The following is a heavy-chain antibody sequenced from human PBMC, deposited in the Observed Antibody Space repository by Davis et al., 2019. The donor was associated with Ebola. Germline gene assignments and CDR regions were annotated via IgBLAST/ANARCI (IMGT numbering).Heavy chain of an antibody. D-gene: IGHD5-12*01. CDR3: TTPGGQDSGYDVFDI. J-gene: IGHJ3*02. Sequence: AASVKVSCKASGYTFTNYYMHWVRQAPGQGLEWMGRINPNFGGKIYAQKFQGRVTVTRDTSTTTVYMDLSSLRSEDTALYYCTTPGGQDSGYDVFDIWGQGTMVTVSS. CDR2: INPNFGGK. V-gene: IGHV1-46*03. CDR1: GYTFTNYY.